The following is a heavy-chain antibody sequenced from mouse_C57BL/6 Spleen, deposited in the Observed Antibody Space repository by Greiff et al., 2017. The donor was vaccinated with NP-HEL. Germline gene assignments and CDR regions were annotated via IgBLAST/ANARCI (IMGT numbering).Heavy chain of an antibody. CDR3: ARYDGYDGGYAMDY. D-gene: IGHD2-2*01. V-gene: IGHV1-81*01. J-gene: IGHJ4*01. Sequence: VQLQQSGAELARPGASVKLSCKASGYTFTSYGISWVKQRTGQGLEWIGEIYPRSGNTYYNEKFKGKATLTADKSSSTAYMELRSLTSEDSAVYFCARYDGYDGGYAMDYWGQGTSVTVSS. CDR1: GYTFTSYG. CDR2: IYPRSGNT.